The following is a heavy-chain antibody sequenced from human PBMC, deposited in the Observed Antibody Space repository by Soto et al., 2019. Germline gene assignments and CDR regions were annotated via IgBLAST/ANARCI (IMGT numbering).Heavy chain of an antibody. D-gene: IGHD3-16*01. CDR1: GFSLSTRDVG. Sequence: QITLNESGPPLVKPTQTLTLTCTFSGFSLSTRDVGVGWIRQPPGKALEWLGVIYWDDDKSYSPSLKSRLTITKDTSKNQVVLRMTKMDTVDTATYYCAHCRGGVASFWGQGTLVTVSS. J-gene: IGHJ4*02. CDR3: AHCRGGVASF. V-gene: IGHV2-5*02. CDR2: IYWDDDK.